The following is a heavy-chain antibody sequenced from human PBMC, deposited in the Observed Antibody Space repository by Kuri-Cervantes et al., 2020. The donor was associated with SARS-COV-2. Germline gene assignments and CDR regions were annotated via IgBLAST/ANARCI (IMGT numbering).Heavy chain of an antibody. CDR3: ASEQPSRYCRSTSCYT. CDR1: GGSISSYY. J-gene: IGHJ5*02. V-gene: IGHV4-59*12. Sequence: SETLSLTCTVSGGSISSYYWSWIRQPPGQGLEWLGYIYYSGSTKYNPSLESRVTISLDTSRNQFSLKLSSVTAADSAVYYCASEQPSRYCRSTSCYTWGQGTLVTVSS. D-gene: IGHD2-2*02. CDR2: IYYSGST.